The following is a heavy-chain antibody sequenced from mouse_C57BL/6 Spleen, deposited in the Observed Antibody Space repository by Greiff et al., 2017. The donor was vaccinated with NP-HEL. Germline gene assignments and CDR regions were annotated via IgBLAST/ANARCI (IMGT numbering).Heavy chain of an antibody. CDR2: IYPRSGNT. D-gene: IGHD2-2*01. CDR1: GYTFTSYG. J-gene: IGHJ4*01. Sequence: VKLMESGAELARPGASVKLSCKASGYTFTSYGISWVKQRTGQGLEWIGEIYPRSGNTYYNEKFKGKATLTADKSSSTAYMELRSLTSEDSAVYFCAREHYGYDEDYYAMDYWGQGTSVTVSS. V-gene: IGHV1-81*01. CDR3: AREHYGYDEDYYAMDY.